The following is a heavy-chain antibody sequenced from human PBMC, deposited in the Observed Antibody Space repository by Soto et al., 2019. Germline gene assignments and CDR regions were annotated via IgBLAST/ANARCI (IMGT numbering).Heavy chain of an antibody. CDR2: IFHNGNT. D-gene: IGHD6-19*01. CDR1: GGSVSSNHYY. CDR3: AREGLVAGSQDF. V-gene: IGHV4-39*02. Sequence: LSLTCTVSGGSVSSNHYYWGWVRQTPGKGLEWIATIFHNGNTYSNPSFRGRVTISLDTSKNLFSLKLTSVTADDTAVYYCAREGLVAGSQDFWGPGTLVTVSS. J-gene: IGHJ4*02.